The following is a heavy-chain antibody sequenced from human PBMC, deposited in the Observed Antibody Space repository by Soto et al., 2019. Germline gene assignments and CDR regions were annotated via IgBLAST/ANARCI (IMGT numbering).Heavy chain of an antibody. CDR3: ARTPDYGYYYMDV. Sequence: GASVKVSCKASGYTFTSYGISWVRQAPGQGLEWMGWISANNGNTNYAQKLQGRVTMTRNTSISTAYMELSSLRSDDTAVYYCARTPDYGYYYMDVWGKGTTVTVSS. V-gene: IGHV1-18*01. CDR2: ISANNGNT. J-gene: IGHJ6*03. CDR1: GYTFTSYG.